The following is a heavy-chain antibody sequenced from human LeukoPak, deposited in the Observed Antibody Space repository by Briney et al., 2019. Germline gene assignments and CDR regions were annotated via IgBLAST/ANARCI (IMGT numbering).Heavy chain of an antibody. D-gene: IGHD1-26*01. CDR1: GYTLTELS. CDR3: ALQKVSGSYYGGYFDY. J-gene: IGHJ4*02. Sequence: ASVKVSCKVSGYTLTELSMHWARQAPGKGLEWMGGFDPEDGETIYAQKFQGRVTMTEDTSTDTAYMELSSLRSEDTAVYYCALQKVSGSYYGGYFDYWGQGTLVTVSS. CDR2: FDPEDGET. V-gene: IGHV1-24*01.